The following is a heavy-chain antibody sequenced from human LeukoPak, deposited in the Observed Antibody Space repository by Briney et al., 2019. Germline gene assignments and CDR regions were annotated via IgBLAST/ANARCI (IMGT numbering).Heavy chain of an antibody. CDR3: ARVGGDGRYNWNDGDYYFDY. Sequence: SETLSLTCTVSGGSISSSSYYCGWIRQPPGKGLEWIGSIYYSGSTYYNPSLKSRVTISVDTSKNQFSLKLSSVTAADTAVYYCARVGGDGRYNWNDGDYYFDYWGQGTLVTVSS. D-gene: IGHD1-1*01. CDR2: IYYSGST. CDR1: GGSISSSSYY. J-gene: IGHJ4*02. V-gene: IGHV4-39*07.